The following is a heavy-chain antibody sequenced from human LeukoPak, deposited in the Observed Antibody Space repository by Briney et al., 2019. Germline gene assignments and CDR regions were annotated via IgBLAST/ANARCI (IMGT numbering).Heavy chain of an antibody. CDR1: GGTLSSYA. D-gene: IGHD6-19*01. CDR3: AGGTIAVAGNDWFDP. V-gene: IGHV1-69*04. J-gene: IGHJ5*02. CDR2: IIPLLGIV. Sequence: SVNVSCKASGGTLSSYAISWVRQAPGQGLEWVGRIIPLLGIVNYAQKFQGRVTIIADKSTSTAYMELSSLRSEDTAVYYCAGGTIAVAGNDWFDPWGQGTRVTVSS.